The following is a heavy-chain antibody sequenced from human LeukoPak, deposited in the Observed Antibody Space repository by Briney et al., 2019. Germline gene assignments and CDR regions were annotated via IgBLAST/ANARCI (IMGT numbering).Heavy chain of an antibody. CDR2: ISGSGGST. V-gene: IGHV3-23*01. J-gene: IGHJ4*02. CDR3: ARGWELLRYIDY. D-gene: IGHD1-26*01. Sequence: PGGSLGLSCAASGFTFSSYAMSWVRQAPGKGLEWVSAISGSGGSTYYADSVKGRFTISRDNSKNTLYLQMNSLRAEDTAVYYCARGWELLRYIDYWGQGTLVTVSS. CDR1: GFTFSSYA.